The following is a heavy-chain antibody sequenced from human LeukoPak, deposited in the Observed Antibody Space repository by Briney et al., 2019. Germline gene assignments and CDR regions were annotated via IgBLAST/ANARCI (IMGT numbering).Heavy chain of an antibody. CDR3: ARRVTRGFNWFDP. J-gene: IGHJ5*02. V-gene: IGHV3-11*01. CDR2: ISSSGSTI. D-gene: IGHD4-17*01. Sequence: PGGSLRLSCAASGFTFSDYYMSWIRQAPGKGLEWVSYISSSGSTIYYADSVKGRFTISRDNAKNSLYLQMNSLRAEDTAVYYCARRVTRGFNWFDPWGQGTLVTVSS. CDR1: GFTFSDYY.